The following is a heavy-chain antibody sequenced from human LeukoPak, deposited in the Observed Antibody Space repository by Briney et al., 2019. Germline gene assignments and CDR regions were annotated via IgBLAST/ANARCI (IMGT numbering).Heavy chain of an antibody. CDR2: IIPIFGTA. Sequence: GASVKVSCQASGGTFSSYAISWVRQAPGQGLEWMGGIIPIFGTANYAQKFQGRVTITTDESTSTAYMELSSLRSEDTAVYYCAREPYDFWTGPTPSWFDPWGQGTLVTVSS. V-gene: IGHV1-69*05. D-gene: IGHD3-3*01. J-gene: IGHJ5*02. CDR3: AREPYDFWTGPTPSWFDP. CDR1: GGTFSSYA.